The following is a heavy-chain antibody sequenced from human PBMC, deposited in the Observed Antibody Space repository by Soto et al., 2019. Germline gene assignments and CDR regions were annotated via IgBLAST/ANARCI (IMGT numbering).Heavy chain of an antibody. V-gene: IGHV5-51*01. D-gene: IGHD1-1*01. CDR2: IYPRDSHT. CDR3: ARFAATSGINAFDF. Sequence: GCMRKILGKGLEWMGIIYPRDSHTTYSPSFQGQVTISDDKSLNSAFLQWSSLKASDTATYYCARFAATSGINAFDFWGPGTMVPGSS. J-gene: IGHJ3*01.